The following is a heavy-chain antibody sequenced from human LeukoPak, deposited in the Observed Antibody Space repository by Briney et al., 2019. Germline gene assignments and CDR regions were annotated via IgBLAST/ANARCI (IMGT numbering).Heavy chain of an antibody. D-gene: IGHD3-10*01. V-gene: IGHV4-55*08. CDR1: GXSXXSGNW. CDR2: IHHSGST. CDR3: ARERWFGDRDYGTDV. J-gene: IGHJ6*02. Sequence: XSLTXXXSGXSXXSGNWXIWVRQPPGKGLEWIGEIHHSGSTYYNPSLKSRITMSVDTSKNQFYLKLSSVTAADTAVYYCARERWFGDRDYGTDVWGQGTTVTVSS.